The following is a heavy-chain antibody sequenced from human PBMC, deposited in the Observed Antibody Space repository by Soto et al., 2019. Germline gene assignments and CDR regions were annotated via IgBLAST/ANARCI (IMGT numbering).Heavy chain of an antibody. CDR3: AKDPDYSNYDSSGLDH. D-gene: IGHD4-4*01. J-gene: IGHJ4*02. CDR1: GFTFSSYG. V-gene: IGHV3-21*04. Sequence: GGSLRLSCAASGFTFSSYGMHWVRQAPGKGLEWVSSISSTTNYIYYGDSMKGRFTISRDNAKNSLYLEMNSLRAEDTAVYYCAKDPDYSNYDSSGLDHWGQGTLVTVSS. CDR2: ISSTTNYI.